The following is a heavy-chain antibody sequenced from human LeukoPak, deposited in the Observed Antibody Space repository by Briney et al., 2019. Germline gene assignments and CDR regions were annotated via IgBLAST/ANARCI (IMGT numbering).Heavy chain of an antibody. J-gene: IGHJ6*02. CDR3: ATSIAAAGTDLSYYYYGMDV. CDR1: RYTFTSYY. Sequence: ASVKVSCKTSRYTFTSYYMHWVRQAPGQGLEWMGIINPSGGRTNYAQKFQGRVTMTRDTSTSTVYMELSSLRSEDTAVYYCATSIAAAGTDLSYYYYGMDVWGQGTTVAVSS. V-gene: IGHV1-46*01. D-gene: IGHD6-13*01. CDR2: INPSGGRT.